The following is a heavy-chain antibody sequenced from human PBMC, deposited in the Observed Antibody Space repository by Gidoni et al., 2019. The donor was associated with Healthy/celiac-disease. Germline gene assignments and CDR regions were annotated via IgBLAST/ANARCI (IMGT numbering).Heavy chain of an antibody. CDR1: GYTFTSYA. D-gene: IGHD2-2*01. Sequence: QVQLVQSGSELKKPGASVKVSCKASGYTFTSYAMNWVRQAPGQGLEWMGWINTNTGNPTYAQGFTGRFVFSLDTSVSTAYLQISSLKAEDTAVYYCASAFIVVVPAAMLEYYYGMDVWGQGTTVTVSS. CDR2: INTNTGNP. CDR3: ASAFIVVVPAAMLEYYYGMDV. J-gene: IGHJ6*02. V-gene: IGHV7-4-1*02.